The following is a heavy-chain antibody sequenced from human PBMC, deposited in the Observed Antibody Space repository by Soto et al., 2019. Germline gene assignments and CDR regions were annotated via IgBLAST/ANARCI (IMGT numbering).Heavy chain of an antibody. CDR2: VYYRGRS. D-gene: IGHD4-17*01. Sequence: LXLTFTVSCGSVTNSSYCWGWIRQSPGKGLEWIGSVYYRGRSYSKSSVKSRVTISVDTSKNRFSLSLNSVTASDTAVYFCVSQRTTVPTQAYFDYWGPGALVTVSS. V-gene: IGHV4-39*01. CDR3: VSQRTTVPTQAYFDY. CDR1: CGSVTNSSYC. J-gene: IGHJ4*02.